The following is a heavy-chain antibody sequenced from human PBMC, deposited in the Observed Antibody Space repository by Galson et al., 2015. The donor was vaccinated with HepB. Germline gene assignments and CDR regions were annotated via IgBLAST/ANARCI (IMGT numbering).Heavy chain of an antibody. CDR1: GGSISSGDYY. V-gene: IGHV4-30-4*01. D-gene: IGHD3-16*01. CDR2: IYYSGST. Sequence: TLSLTCTVSGGSISSGDYYWSWIRQPPGKGLEWIGYIYYSGSTYYNPSLKSRVTLSVDTSKNQFSLKLSSVTAADTAVYYCARERLIARRGIYYYYYGMDVWGQGTTVTVSS. J-gene: IGHJ6*02. CDR3: ARERLIARRGIYYYYYGMDV.